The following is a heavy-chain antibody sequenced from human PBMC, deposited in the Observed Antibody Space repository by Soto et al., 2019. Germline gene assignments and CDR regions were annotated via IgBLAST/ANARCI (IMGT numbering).Heavy chain of an antibody. Sequence: SVKVSCKASGGTFSSYTISWVRQAPGQGLEWMGRIIPILPLASYAQKFQGRVTITADKSTSTAYMELSSLRSEDTALYYCARGVDTAMSDDAFDIWGQGTMVTVSS. J-gene: IGHJ3*02. CDR1: GGTFSSYT. D-gene: IGHD5-18*01. CDR2: IIPILPLA. V-gene: IGHV1-69*02. CDR3: ARGVDTAMSDDAFDI.